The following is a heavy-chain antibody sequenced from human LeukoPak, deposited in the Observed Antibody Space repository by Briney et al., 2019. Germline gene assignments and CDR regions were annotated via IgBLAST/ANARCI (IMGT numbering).Heavy chain of an antibody. D-gene: IGHD3-3*01. Sequence: SETLSLTCTVSGGSISSYYWSWIRQPPGKGLEWIGYIYYSGSTNYNPSLKSRVTISVDTSKNQFSLKLSSVTAADTAVYYCARVHHAVTYYDFWSGYSPPSWFDPWGQGTLVTVSP. J-gene: IGHJ5*02. CDR1: GGSISSYY. V-gene: IGHV4-59*01. CDR3: ARVHHAVTYYDFWSGYSPPSWFDP. CDR2: IYYSGST.